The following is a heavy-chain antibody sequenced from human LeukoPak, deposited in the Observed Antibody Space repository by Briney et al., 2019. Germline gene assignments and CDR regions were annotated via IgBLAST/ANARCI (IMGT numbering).Heavy chain of an antibody. J-gene: IGHJ6*03. CDR2: IIPIFGTA. CDR3: ARDQDRGVPYYYCMDV. V-gene: IGHV1-69*13. D-gene: IGHD3-10*01. Sequence: ASVKVSCKASGGTFSSYAIGWVRQAPGQGLEWMGGIIPIFGTANYAQKFQGRVTITADESTSTAYMELSSLRSEDTAVYYCARDQDRGVPYYYCMDVWGKGTTVTVSS. CDR1: GGTFSSYA.